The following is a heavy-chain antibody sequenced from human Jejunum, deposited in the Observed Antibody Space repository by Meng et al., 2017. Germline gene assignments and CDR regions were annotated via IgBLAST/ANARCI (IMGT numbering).Heavy chain of an antibody. CDR1: GDSVSRNDAA. CDR3: TRARAYGSAYSWFDP. J-gene: IGHJ5*02. V-gene: IGHV6-1*01. D-gene: IGHD3-10*01. CDR2: TYFRSKWYY. Sequence: SGTRRVVPSTTRSPTCARPGDSVSRNDAAWNWIRQSPSRGLEWLGRTYFRSKWYYDYEVSVRGRITINADTSKNHFSLHLNSVTPEDTAVYFCTRARAYGSAYSWFDPWGQGSLVTVSS.